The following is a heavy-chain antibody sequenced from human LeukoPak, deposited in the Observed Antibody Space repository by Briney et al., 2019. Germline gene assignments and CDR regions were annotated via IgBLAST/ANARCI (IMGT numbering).Heavy chain of an antibody. V-gene: IGHV3-21*01. CDR3: ARSYYDTSGYLLPGY. CDR1: GFTFSSYS. D-gene: IGHD3-22*01. CDR2: ISSSSSYI. Sequence: GGSLRLSCAASGFTFSSYSMNWVRQAPGKGLEWVSSISSSSSYIYYADSVKGRFTISRDNAKNSLYPQMNSLRAEDTAVYYCARSYYDTSGYLLPGYWGQGTLVTVSS. J-gene: IGHJ4*02.